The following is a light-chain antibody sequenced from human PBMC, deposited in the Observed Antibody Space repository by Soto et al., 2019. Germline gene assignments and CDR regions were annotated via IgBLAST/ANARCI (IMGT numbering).Light chain of an antibody. V-gene: IGLV2-14*03. J-gene: IGLJ1*01. CDR3: SSYSTISNLV. CDR1: NTDVGAHDY. Sequence: QSALTQPASVSGSPGQSITISCSGTNTDVGAHDYVSWYQQHPGKAPKLILYDVINRPSGVSDRFSGSKSGNTASLTISGLQAEDEAEYFCSSYSTISNLVFGTGTKLTVL. CDR2: DVI.